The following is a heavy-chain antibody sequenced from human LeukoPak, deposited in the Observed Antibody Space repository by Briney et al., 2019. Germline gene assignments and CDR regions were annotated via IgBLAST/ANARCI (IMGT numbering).Heavy chain of an antibody. Sequence: GGSLRLSCAASGFTFSIHAMSWVRQAPGKGLEWVSAISGSGGSTYYADSVKGRFTISRDNSKNTLYLQMNSLRAEDTAVYYRAKRGYSGYADYWGQGTLVTVSS. D-gene: IGHD5-12*01. J-gene: IGHJ4*02. CDR3: AKRGYSGYADY. V-gene: IGHV3-23*01. CDR1: GFTFSIHA. CDR2: ISGSGGST.